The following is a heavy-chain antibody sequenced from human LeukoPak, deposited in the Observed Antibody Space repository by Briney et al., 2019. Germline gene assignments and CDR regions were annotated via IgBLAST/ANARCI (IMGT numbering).Heavy chain of an antibody. V-gene: IGHV4-34*01. CDR2: INHSGST. CDR3: ARWGVVEAFDI. D-gene: IGHD3-10*01. CDR1: GGSFSGYY. Sequence: PSETLSLTCAVYGGSFSGYYWSWIRQPPGKGLEWIGEINHSGSTNYNPSLKSRVTISVDTSKNQFSLKLSSVTAADTAVYYCARWGVVEAFDIWGQGTMVTVSS. J-gene: IGHJ3*02.